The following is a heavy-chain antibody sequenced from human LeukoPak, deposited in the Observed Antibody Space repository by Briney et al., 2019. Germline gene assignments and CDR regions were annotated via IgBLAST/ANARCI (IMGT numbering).Heavy chain of an antibody. CDR1: GYTLTELS. J-gene: IGHJ4*02. CDR3: ATDTYSGSYSGEYYFDY. V-gene: IGHV1-24*01. Sequence: VASVKVSCKVSGYTLTELSMHWVRQAPGKGLEWMGGFDPEDGETIYAQKFQGRVTMTEDTSTDTAYMELSSLRSEDTAVYYCATDTYSGSYSGEYYFDYWGQGTLVTVSS. D-gene: IGHD1-26*01. CDR2: FDPEDGET.